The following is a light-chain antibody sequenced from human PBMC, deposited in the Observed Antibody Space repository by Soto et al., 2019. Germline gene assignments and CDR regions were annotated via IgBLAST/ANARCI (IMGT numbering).Light chain of an antibody. J-gene: IGKJ4*01. CDR3: QQYYKWPPLT. Sequence: EIVLTQSPATLSVSPGERVTLSCRASQSISTKLAWYQQKPGQAPRLLIYDASSRPNGMPARFSGRGSGTEFTLTISSLQSDDFAVYYCQQYYKWPPLTFGGGTKVEIK. CDR1: QSISTK. CDR2: DAS. V-gene: IGKV3-15*01.